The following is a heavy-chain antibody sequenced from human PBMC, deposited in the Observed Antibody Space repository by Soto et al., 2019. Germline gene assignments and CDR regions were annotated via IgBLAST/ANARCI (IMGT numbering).Heavy chain of an antibody. D-gene: IGHD3-3*01. J-gene: IGHJ4*02. CDR3: ARCYYDFWSGQNFDY. Sequence: QLQLQESGPGLVKPSETLSLTCTVSGGSISSSSYYWGWIRQPPGKGLEWIGSIYYSGSTYYNPSLKSRVTISVDMSKNQFSLKLSSVTAADTAVYYCARCYYDFWSGQNFDYWGQGTLVTVSS. CDR1: GGSISSSSYY. V-gene: IGHV4-39*01. CDR2: IYYSGST.